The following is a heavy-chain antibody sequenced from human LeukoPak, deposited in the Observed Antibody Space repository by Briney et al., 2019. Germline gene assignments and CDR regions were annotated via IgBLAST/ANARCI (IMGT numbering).Heavy chain of an antibody. J-gene: IGHJ4*02. V-gene: IGHV3-30*14. CDR1: GFTFSSYA. CDR2: ISYDGSNK. Sequence: PGGSLRLSCAASGFTFSSYAMHWVRQAPGKGLEWVAVISYDGSNKYYADSVKGRFTISRDNSKNTLYLQLNSLRAEDTAVYYCARWGGYRPFDYWGQGTLVTVSS. D-gene: IGHD3-3*01. CDR3: ARWGGYRPFDY.